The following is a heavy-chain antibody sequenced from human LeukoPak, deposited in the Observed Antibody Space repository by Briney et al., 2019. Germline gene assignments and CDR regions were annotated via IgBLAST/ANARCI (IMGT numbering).Heavy chain of an antibody. CDR3: ARDRGFGEFIYWVFDY. Sequence: GGSLRLSCAASGFTFSSYAMHWVRRAPGKGLEWVAVISYDGSNKYYADSVKGRFTISRDNSKNTLYLQMNSLRAEDTAVYYCARDRGFGEFIYWVFDYWGQGTLVTVSS. CDR2: ISYDGSNK. J-gene: IGHJ4*02. V-gene: IGHV3-30-3*01. CDR1: GFTFSSYA. D-gene: IGHD3-10*01.